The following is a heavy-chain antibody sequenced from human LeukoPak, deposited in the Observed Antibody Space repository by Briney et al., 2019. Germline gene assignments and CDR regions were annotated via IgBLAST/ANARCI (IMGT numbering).Heavy chain of an antibody. CDR1: GFTFSSYA. D-gene: IGHD6-13*01. CDR2: INKSGGSI. J-gene: IGHJ5*02. V-gene: IGHV3-23*01. Sequence: GGSLRLSCAAAGFTFSSYAMSWVRQAPGKGLEWVSGINKSGGSIYNADSVEGRFTISRDNSKNTLYLEMNGLRAEDTAVYYCAKVGPVDGMQSWGQGTLVTVSS. CDR3: AKVGPVDGMQS.